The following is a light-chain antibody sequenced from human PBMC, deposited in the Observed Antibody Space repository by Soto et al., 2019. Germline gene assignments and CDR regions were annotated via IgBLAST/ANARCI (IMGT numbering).Light chain of an antibody. J-gene: IGLJ1*01. Sequence: QSALTQPRSVSGSPGQSVAISCTGTSSDVGGYNYVSWYQQHPGKAPQLLIYDVSHRPSGVPDRFSGSKSGNTASLTISGLQAEDEADYYCCSYAGSYSLYVFRTGTKLTVL. CDR2: DVS. CDR1: SSDVGGYNY. V-gene: IGLV2-11*01. CDR3: CSYAGSYSLYV.